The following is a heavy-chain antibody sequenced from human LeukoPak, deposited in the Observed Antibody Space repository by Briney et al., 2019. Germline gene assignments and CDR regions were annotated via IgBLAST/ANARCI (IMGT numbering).Heavy chain of an antibody. D-gene: IGHD1-1*01. CDR3: AKDRKGEDLLDAFDI. V-gene: IGHV3-23*01. J-gene: IGHJ3*02. CDR2: ISGTGGST. Sequence: GGSLRLSCATSGFTFSSDAMSCVRQAPGEGLDWVSAISGTGGSTYYADSVKGRFTISRDNSKNTLYLQMNSLRAEDTAVYYCAKDRKGEDLLDAFDIWGQGTMVTVSS. CDR1: GFTFSSDA.